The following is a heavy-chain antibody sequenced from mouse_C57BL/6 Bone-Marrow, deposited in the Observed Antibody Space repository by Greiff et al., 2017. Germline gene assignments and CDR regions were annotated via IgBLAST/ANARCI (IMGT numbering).Heavy chain of an antibody. D-gene: IGHD1-1*01. Sequence: EVKLVESEGGLVQPGSSMKLSCTASGFTFSDYYMAWVRQVPEKGLEWVANINYDGSSTYYLDSLKSRFIISSDNAKNILYLQMSSLKSEDTATYYCAREGSSLYAMDYWGQGTSVTVSS. J-gene: IGHJ4*01. CDR1: GFTFSDYY. CDR3: AREGSSLYAMDY. V-gene: IGHV5-16*01. CDR2: INYDGSST.